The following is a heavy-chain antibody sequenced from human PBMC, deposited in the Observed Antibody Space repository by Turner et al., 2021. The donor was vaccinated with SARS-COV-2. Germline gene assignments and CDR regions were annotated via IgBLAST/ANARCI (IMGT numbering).Heavy chain of an antibody. CDR3: ARGGSGWYGYYYYGMDV. Sequence: QVQVVQSGAEVKNPGSSVKVSCKASGGTFSNFAISWVRQAPGQGLEWMGGIIPIFGTANYAQKFQGRVTITADESTSTAYMELSSLRSEDTAVYYCARGGSGWYGYYYYGMDVWGQGTTVIVSS. J-gene: IGHJ6*02. CDR1: GGTFSNFA. CDR2: IIPIFGTA. D-gene: IGHD6-19*01. V-gene: IGHV1-69*01.